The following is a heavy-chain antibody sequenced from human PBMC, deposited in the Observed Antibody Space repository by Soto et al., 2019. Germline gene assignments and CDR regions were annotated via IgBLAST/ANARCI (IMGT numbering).Heavy chain of an antibody. V-gene: IGHV4-59*01. D-gene: IGHD3-22*01. Sequence: SETLSLTCTVSGGSIGNYYWSWIRQPPGKGLEWIGYIHSSGSTDYNASLKRRLTISIDTSKNQFSLNLSSVTAADTAVYYCARDVAYDSSGYYYGAYFDFWGQGTPVTVS. J-gene: IGHJ4*02. CDR1: GGSIGNYY. CDR3: ARDVAYDSSGYYYGAYFDF. CDR2: IHSSGST.